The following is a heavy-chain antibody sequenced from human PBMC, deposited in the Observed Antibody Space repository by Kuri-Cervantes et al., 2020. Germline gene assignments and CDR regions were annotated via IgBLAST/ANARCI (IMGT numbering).Heavy chain of an antibody. Sequence: GSLRLSCAVYGGSFSGYYWSWIRQSPGKGLEWIGEINHSGSTNYNPSLKSRVTISVDTSKNQFSLKLSSVTAADTAVYYCASMAEQSYYFDYWGQGTLVTVSS. V-gene: IGHV4-34*01. CDR1: GGSFSGYY. D-gene: IGHD1/OR15-1a*01. CDR3: ASMAEQSYYFDY. CDR2: INHSGST. J-gene: IGHJ4*02.